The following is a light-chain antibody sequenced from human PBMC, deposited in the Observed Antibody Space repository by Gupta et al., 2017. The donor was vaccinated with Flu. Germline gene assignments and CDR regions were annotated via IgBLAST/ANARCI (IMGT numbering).Light chain of an antibody. J-gene: IGLJ3*02. V-gene: IGLV6-57*01. CDR1: SGDIGTYY. CDR2: EDS. CDR3: QSYDASNRV. Sequence: FMLTQPHSVSASPGEPVTISCTRSSGDIGTYYVQWYQQRPGSSPTLVIYEDSQRPSGVPDRISGSIDTSSNSASLTISGLMPEDEADYYCQSYDASNRVFGGGTKLTVL.